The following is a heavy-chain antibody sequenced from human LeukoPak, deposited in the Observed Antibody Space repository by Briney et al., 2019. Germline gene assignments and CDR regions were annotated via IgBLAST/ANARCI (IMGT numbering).Heavy chain of an antibody. J-gene: IGHJ4*02. D-gene: IGHD1-1*01. CDR2: GDYSGGT. V-gene: IGHV4-39*07. Sequence: SETLSLTCTVSGDSFSSVTDYWAWVRQPPGKGLEWIASGDYSGGTYYNPSLESRVAISADMSTKQISLKLTSVTGADTAVYYCASWAYRKTAFDYWGQGTLDTVSS. CDR3: ASWAYRKTAFDY. CDR1: GDSFSSVTDY.